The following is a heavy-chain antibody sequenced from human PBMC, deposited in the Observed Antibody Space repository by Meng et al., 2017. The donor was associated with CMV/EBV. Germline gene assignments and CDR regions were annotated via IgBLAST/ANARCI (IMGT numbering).Heavy chain of an antibody. D-gene: IGHD4-23*01. CDR1: GYIFTGYY. J-gene: IGHJ5*02. V-gene: IGHV1-2*02. CDR3: ARGLRYYVGCVGNWFDP. Sequence: ASVKVPCKASGYIFTGYYMHWVRQAPGQGLEWMGWINPNSGGTNYAQKFQGRVIMTRDTSISTAYMELSRLRSDDTAVYCCARGLRYYVGCVGNWFDPWGQGTLVTVSS. CDR2: INPNSGGT.